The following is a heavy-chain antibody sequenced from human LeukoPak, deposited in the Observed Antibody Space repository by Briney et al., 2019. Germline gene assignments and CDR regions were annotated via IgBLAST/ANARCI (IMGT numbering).Heavy chain of an antibody. CDR1: GYTFTSYA. CDR2: INAGNGNT. CDR3: ARGVATNRYYFDY. Sequence: ASVKVSCKASGYTFTSYAMHWVRQAPGQRLDWMGWINAGNGNTKYSQKFQGRVTITRDTSASTAYMELSSLRSEDTAVYSCARGVATNRYYFDYWGQGTLVTVSS. V-gene: IGHV1-3*01. D-gene: IGHD5-12*01. J-gene: IGHJ4*02.